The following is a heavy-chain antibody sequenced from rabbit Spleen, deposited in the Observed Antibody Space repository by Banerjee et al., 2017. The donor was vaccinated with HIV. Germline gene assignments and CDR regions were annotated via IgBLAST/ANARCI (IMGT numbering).Heavy chain of an antibody. Sequence: QLEESAGGLVQPGGSLKLSCKASGFTLSSYYMNWVRQAPGKGLEWIGYIDPVFGSAYYANWVNGRFTISSDNAQNTLYLQLNSLTAADTATYFCVRDRTSSGGPHDFALWGPGTLVTVS. CDR1: GFTLSSYY. V-gene: IGHV1S7*01. D-gene: IGHD1-1*01. J-gene: IGHJ4*01. CDR3: VRDRTSSGGPHDFAL. CDR2: IDPVFGSA.